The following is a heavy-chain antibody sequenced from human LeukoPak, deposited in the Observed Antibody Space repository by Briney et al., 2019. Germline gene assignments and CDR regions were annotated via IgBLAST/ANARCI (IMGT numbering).Heavy chain of an antibody. J-gene: IGHJ4*02. CDR3: ASSDCSGGSCFILDY. CDR2: INPSSRST. CDR1: GYTFSTYY. V-gene: IGHV1-46*01. D-gene: IGHD2-15*01. Sequence: ASVKVSCKASGYTFSTYYLHWVRQAPGQGLEWMGIINPSSRSTTYAQTFEGRVTMTSDTSTSTVYMELSRLRSEDTAVCYCASSDCSGGSCFILDYWGQGTLVTVSS.